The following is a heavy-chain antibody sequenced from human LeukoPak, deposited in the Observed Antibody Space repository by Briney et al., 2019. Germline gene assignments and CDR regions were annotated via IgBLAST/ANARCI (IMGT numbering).Heavy chain of an antibody. D-gene: IGHD2-21*01. CDR1: GFTFSTSW. Sequence: GGSLRLSCAASGFTFSTSWMHWVRKAPGKGLVWVSRINSAGSRTSYADSVKGRFTISRDDAKNTLYLQMNSLRVEDTALFYCARGDVVNDAFDIWGQGTMVTVSS. CDR2: INSAGSRT. V-gene: IGHV3-74*01. CDR3: ARGDVVNDAFDI. J-gene: IGHJ3*02.